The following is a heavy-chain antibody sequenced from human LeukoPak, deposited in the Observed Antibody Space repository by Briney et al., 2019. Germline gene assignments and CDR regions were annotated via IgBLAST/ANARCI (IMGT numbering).Heavy chain of an antibody. CDR2: INPSGGST. CDR1: GYTFTSYY. CDR3: ARGRDFWSGFRKYYFDY. D-gene: IGHD3-3*01. J-gene: IGHJ4*02. V-gene: IGHV1-46*01. Sequence: ASVKVSCKASGYTFTSYYMHWVRQPPGQGLEWMGIINPSGGSTSYAQKFQGRVTMTRDMSTSTVYMELSSLRSEDTAVYYCARGRDFWSGFRKYYFDYWDQGTLVTVSS.